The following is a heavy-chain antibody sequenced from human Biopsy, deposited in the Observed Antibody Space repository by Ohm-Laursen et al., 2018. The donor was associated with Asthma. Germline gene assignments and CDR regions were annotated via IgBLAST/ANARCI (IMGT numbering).Heavy chain of an antibody. V-gene: IGHV3-11*01. Sequence: LSLTCAVSGDSITSGGCCWNWIRQAPGKGLEGVSYISSSGNTSTIYYADPVKGRFTISRDNAKNSVYLQMNSLRAEDTAVYYCAMKVAFDVWGQGTLVSVS. CDR1: GDSITSGGCC. CDR3: AMKVAFDV. J-gene: IGHJ3*01. CDR2: ISSSGNTSTI.